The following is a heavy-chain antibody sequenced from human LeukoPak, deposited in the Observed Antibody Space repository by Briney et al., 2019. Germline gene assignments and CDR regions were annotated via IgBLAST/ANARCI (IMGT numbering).Heavy chain of an antibody. CDR1: GGSISSGGYY. CDR3: AGDYQSGWDHRVLDY. Sequence: SQTLSLTCTVSGGSISSGGYYWSWIRQHPGKGLEWIGYIYYSGSTYYNPSLKSRVTISVDTSKNQFSLKLSSVTAADTAVYYCAGDYQSGWDHRVLDYWGQGTLVTVSS. V-gene: IGHV4-31*03. J-gene: IGHJ4*02. CDR2: IYYSGST. D-gene: IGHD1-26*01.